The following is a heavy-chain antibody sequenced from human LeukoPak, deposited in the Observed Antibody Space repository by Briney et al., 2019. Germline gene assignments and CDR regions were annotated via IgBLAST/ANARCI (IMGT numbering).Heavy chain of an antibody. CDR2: IYYSGST. J-gene: IGHJ6*02. V-gene: IGHV4-59*01. D-gene: IGHD3-9*01. CDR3: ARVSSYDILTGSNPNYYYGMDV. Sequence: PSETLSLTCTVSGGSISSYYWTWIRQPPGKGLEWIGYIYYSGSTNYNPSLKSRVTISVDTSKNQFSLKLSSVTAADTAVYYCARVSSYDILTGSNPNYYYGMDVWGQGTTVTVSS. CDR1: GGSISSYY.